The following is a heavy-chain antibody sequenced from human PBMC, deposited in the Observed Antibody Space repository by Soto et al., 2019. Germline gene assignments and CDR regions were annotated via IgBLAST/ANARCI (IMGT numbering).Heavy chain of an antibody. Sequence: SVKVSCKASGGTFSSYAISWVRQVPGHGLGWMGGIIPIFGTANSAQKFQGRVTITADESTSTAYMELSSLRSEDTAVYYCARHLPFLEWLLLTYYYYGMDGWGQRRTVAVSS. J-gene: IGHJ6*02. CDR2: IIPIFGTA. D-gene: IGHD3-3*01. CDR3: ARHLPFLEWLLLTYYYYGMDG. CDR1: GGTFSSYA. V-gene: IGHV1-69*13.